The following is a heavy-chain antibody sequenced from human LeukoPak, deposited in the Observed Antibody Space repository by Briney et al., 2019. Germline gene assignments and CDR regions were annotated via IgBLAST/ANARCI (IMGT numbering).Heavy chain of an antibody. CDR2: ISAYDGNT. V-gene: IGHV1-18*01. D-gene: IGHD5-12*01. Sequence: ASVKVSCKASGYTFSSYGISWVRQAPGQGLEWMGWISAYDGNTNYAQKLQGRVTMTTDTSTNTAYMELRSLRSDDTAVYYCARATTGRYFDFWGQGTLVAVSS. J-gene: IGHJ4*02. CDR1: GYTFSSYG. CDR3: ARATTGRYFDF.